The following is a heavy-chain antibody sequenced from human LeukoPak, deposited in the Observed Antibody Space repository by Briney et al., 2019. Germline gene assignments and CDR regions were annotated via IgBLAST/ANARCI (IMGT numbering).Heavy chain of an antibody. CDR2: IIPIFGTA. Sequence: ASVKVSCKASGGTFSSYAISWVRQAPGQGLEWMGGIIPIFGTANYAQKFQGRVTITTDESTSTAYMELSSLRSEDTAGYYCARLGPVRGDDYWGQGTLVTVSS. V-gene: IGHV1-69*05. D-gene: IGHD3-10*01. CDR3: ARLGPVRGDDY. J-gene: IGHJ4*02. CDR1: GGTFSSYA.